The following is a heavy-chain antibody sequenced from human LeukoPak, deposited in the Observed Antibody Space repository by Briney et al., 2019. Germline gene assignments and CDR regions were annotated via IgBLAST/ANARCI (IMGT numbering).Heavy chain of an antibody. D-gene: IGHD3-22*01. J-gene: IGHJ4*02. Sequence: SLKLSCKASGGTLSSYAITWVRQSPGQGLEWMGGIIPIFGTANYAQKFQGRVTITADESTSTAYMELSSLRSEDTAVYYCATYYYDSSGYFYPRDYWGQGTLVTVSS. CDR2: IIPIFGTA. V-gene: IGHV1-69*13. CDR1: GGTLSSYA. CDR3: ATYYYDSSGYFYPRDY.